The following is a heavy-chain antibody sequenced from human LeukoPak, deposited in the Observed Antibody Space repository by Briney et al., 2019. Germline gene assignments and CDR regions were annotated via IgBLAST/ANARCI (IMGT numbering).Heavy chain of an antibody. Sequence: GGSLRLSCAASEFTVSNNYMSWVRQAPGKGLEWVAVISYDGSNKYYADSVKGRFTISRDNSKNTLYLQMDSLRAEDTAVYYCAKRYPSSPDVVYWGQGTLVIVSS. V-gene: IGHV3-30*18. J-gene: IGHJ4*02. D-gene: IGHD1-14*01. CDR3: AKRYPSSPDVVY. CDR2: ISYDGSNK. CDR1: EFTVSNNY.